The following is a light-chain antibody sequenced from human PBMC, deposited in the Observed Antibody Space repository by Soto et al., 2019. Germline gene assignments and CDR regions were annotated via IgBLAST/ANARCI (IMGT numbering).Light chain of an antibody. Sequence: EIVMTQSPATLSVSPGERATLSCRASQSVSSNLAWYQQKPGQAPRLLIYGASTRATGIPARFSGSGSGTDFTLTISSLEPEDSAVYYCQQYNNWPWTFGQGTKVDIK. CDR3: QQYNNWPWT. CDR2: GAS. J-gene: IGKJ1*01. V-gene: IGKV3-15*01. CDR1: QSVSSN.